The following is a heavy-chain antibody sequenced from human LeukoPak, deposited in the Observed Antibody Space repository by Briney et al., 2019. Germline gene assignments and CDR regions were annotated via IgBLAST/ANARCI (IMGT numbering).Heavy chain of an antibody. CDR1: GYSISSGYY. Sequence: PSETLSLTCTVSGYSISSGYYWGWIRQPPGKGLEWIGSIYHSGRTYYNPSLKSRVTISVDTSKNQFSLKLSSVTAADTAVYYCAREGRDYYYDSSGYEYWGQGTLVTVSS. D-gene: IGHD3-22*01. J-gene: IGHJ4*02. V-gene: IGHV4-38-2*02. CDR3: AREGRDYYYDSSGYEY. CDR2: IYHSGRT.